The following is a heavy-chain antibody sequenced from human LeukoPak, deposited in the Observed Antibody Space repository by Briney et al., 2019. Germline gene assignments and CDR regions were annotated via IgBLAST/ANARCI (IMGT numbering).Heavy chain of an antibody. Sequence: GGSLRLSCAASGFTFSSYAMSWVRQAPGKGLEWVSGISSSGGSTYYADSAKGRFTISRDKSKNTLYLQMNSLRAEDTAIYYCAKLATVTTWYWFDPWGQGTLVTVSS. CDR1: GFTFSSYA. CDR2: ISSSGGST. J-gene: IGHJ5*02. CDR3: AKLATVTTWYWFDP. V-gene: IGHV3-23*01. D-gene: IGHD4-17*01.